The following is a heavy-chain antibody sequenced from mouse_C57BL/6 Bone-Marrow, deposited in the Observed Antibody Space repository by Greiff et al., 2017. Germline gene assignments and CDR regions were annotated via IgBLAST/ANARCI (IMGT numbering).Heavy chain of an antibody. CDR2: FVPFVSET. CDR3: AGDGGRSYGAIDD. J-gene: IGHJ4*01. Sequence: VQLQQPGAELVRPGSSVKLSCKASGYTFTSYWRHWVKQRPIQGLDWIGTFVPFVSETHLHQKFKDKATLTVDKSSSTAYMQLSRLTSEYSAVYYCAGDGGRSYGAIDDWGKGTSVTVAS. CDR1: GYTFTSYW. D-gene: IGHD1-1*01. V-gene: IGHV1-52*01.